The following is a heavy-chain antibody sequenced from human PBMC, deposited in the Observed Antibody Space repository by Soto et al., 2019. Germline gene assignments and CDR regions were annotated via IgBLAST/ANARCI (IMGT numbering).Heavy chain of an antibody. CDR1: GYTFTSYY. CDR3: ARAQIVVVVGAAFDY. V-gene: IGHV1-46*03. CDR2: INPTSGST. D-gene: IGHD2-15*01. Sequence: QVQLVQSGAEVREPGASVKVSCKASGYTFTSYYIHSMRQAPGQGLEWMGMINPTSGSTSYAQKFQGRVTVTRDRSTRTFYMELSSLRSEDTAVYYCARAQIVVVVGAAFDYWGQGTLVTVSS. J-gene: IGHJ4*02.